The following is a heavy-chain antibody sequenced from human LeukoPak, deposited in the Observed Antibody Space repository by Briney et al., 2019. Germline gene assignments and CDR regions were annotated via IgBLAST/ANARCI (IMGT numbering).Heavy chain of an antibody. D-gene: IGHD3-10*01. V-gene: IGHV3-66*01. J-gene: IGHJ4*02. CDR1: GITVSGNY. CDR3: ARATMVRGVFFFDY. CDR2: IYSGGNT. Sequence: GSLRLSCAASGITVSGNYMTWVRQAPGKGLEWGSVIYSGGNTYYADSAKGRLTISRDNSKNTLFLQMNSLRAEDTAVYYCARATMVRGVFFFDYWGQGTLVTVSS.